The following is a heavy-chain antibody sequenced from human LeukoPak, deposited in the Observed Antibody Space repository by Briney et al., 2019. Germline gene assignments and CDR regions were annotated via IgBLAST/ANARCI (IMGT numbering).Heavy chain of an antibody. CDR3: AKRSTGV. J-gene: IGHJ4*02. Sequence: GGSLRLSCAASGFTFRNYAMTWVRQAPGKGVEGVSAISDSGGTTYYADSVKGRFTISRDNSENTLYLQMNSLKDEDTAVYYCAKRSTGVWGQGTLVTVSS. CDR2: ISDSGGTT. D-gene: IGHD7-27*01. V-gene: IGHV3-23*01. CDR1: GFTFRNYA.